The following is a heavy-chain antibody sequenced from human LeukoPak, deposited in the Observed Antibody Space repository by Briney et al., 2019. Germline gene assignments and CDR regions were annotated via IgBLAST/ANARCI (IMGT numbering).Heavy chain of an antibody. CDR1: GYTFTGYY. V-gene: IGHV1-2*02. D-gene: IGHD3-9*01. CDR2: INPNSGGT. Sequence: ASVKVSCKASGYTFTGYYMHWVRQAPGQGLEWMGWINPNSGGTNYAQKFQGRVTMTRDTSISTAYMELSRLRSDDTAVYYCARVGSDILTGKGVYYMDVWVKGTTVTVSS. J-gene: IGHJ6*03. CDR3: ARVGSDILTGKGVYYMDV.